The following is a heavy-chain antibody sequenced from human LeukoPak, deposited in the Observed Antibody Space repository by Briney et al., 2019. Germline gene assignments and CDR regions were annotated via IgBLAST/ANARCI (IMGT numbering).Heavy chain of an antibody. CDR2: INPNSGGT. V-gene: IGHV1-2*04. D-gene: IGHD3-10*01. CDR3: ARGTPGSYFGY. Sequence: ASVRVSCKASGYTFIAYYLHWLRQAPGQGLEWMGWINPNSGGTNYAQKFKDWVTMTRDTSINTTYMELSSLKSDVTAVYYCARGTPGSYFGYWGQGTLVTVSS. J-gene: IGHJ4*02. CDR1: GYTFIAYY.